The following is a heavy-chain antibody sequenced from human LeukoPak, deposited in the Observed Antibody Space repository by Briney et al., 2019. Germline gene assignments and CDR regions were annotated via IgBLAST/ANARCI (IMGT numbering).Heavy chain of an antibody. V-gene: IGHV1-69*13. Sequence: SVKVSCKASGGTFSSYAISWVRQAPGQGLEWMGGISAIFGKANYAQKFQGRVTITADESTSTAYMELSSLRSEDTAVYYCARSILGGSYFSYFDYWGQGTLVTVSS. CDR1: GGTFSSYA. CDR3: ARSILGGSYFSYFDY. J-gene: IGHJ4*02. D-gene: IGHD1-26*01. CDR2: ISAIFGKA.